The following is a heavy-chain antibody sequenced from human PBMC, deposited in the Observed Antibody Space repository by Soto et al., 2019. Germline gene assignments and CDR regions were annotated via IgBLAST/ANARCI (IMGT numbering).Heavy chain of an antibody. J-gene: IGHJ6*03. CDR1: GYTFTSYD. CDR3: ARSRRVPDGYNYYMAS. CDR2: MNPNSGNT. Sequence: QVQLVQSGAEVKKPGASVKVSCKASGYTFTSYDINWVRQATGQGLEWMGWMNPNSGNTGYAQKLQDRVTMYRNTPICTAYMGRSNLRSEDTAWYSCARSRRVPDGYNYYMASWAKGPRSPSP. V-gene: IGHV1-8*01. D-gene: IGHD2-2*01.